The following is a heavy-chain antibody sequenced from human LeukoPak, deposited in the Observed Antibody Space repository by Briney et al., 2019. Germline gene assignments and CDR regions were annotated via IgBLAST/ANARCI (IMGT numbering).Heavy chain of an antibody. CDR1: GYSFTGYY. CDR2: ISAYNGNT. CDR3: ARGPGRSKWFGELPTYDDY. Sequence: ASVKVSCKASGYSFTGYYMHWVRQAPGQGLEWMGWISAYNGNTNYAQKLQGRVTMTTDTSTSTAYMELRSLRSDDTAVYYCARGPGRSKWFGELPTYDDYWGQGTLVTVSS. J-gene: IGHJ4*02. D-gene: IGHD3-10*01. V-gene: IGHV1-18*04.